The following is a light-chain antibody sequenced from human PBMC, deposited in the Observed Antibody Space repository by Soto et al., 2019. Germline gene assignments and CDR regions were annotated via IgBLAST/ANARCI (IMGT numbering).Light chain of an antibody. CDR3: QKYDSAPWT. CDR2: AAS. Sequence: DIQMTQSPSSLSASVGDRVTITCRASQAISNYLAWYQQKPGKVPKLLIYAASTLQSGVPSRFRASVSGTDFTLTISSLQPEDVATYYCQKYDSAPWTFGQGTKVEI. J-gene: IGKJ1*01. CDR1: QAISNY. V-gene: IGKV1-27*01.